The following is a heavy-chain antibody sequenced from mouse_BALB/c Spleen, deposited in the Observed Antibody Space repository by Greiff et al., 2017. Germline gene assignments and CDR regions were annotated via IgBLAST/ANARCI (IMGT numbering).Heavy chain of an antibody. J-gene: IGHJ2*01. Sequence: DVHLVESGGDLVKPGGSLKLSCAASGFTFSSYGMSWVRQTPDKRLEWVATISSGGSYTYYPDSVKGRFTISRDNAKNTLYLQMSSLKSEDTAMYYCARAEVRRHYFDYWGQGTTLTVSS. CDR1: GFTFSSYG. V-gene: IGHV5-6*01. CDR3: ARAEVRRHYFDY. D-gene: IGHD2-14*01. CDR2: ISSGGSYT.